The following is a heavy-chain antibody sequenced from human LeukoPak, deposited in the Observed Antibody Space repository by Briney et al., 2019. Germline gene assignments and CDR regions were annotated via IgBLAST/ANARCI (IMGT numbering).Heavy chain of an antibody. J-gene: IGHJ3*02. D-gene: IGHD1-14*01. CDR2: IYYSGST. Sequence: SETLSLTCTVSGGSISSSDYFWDWIRQPPGRGLQWIGTIYYSGSTNYNPSLKSRVTISVDTSKNQFSLKLSSVTAADTAVYYCAITTLGTRRDAFDIWGQGTMVTVSS. CDR3: AITTLGTRRDAFDI. CDR1: GGSISSSDYF. V-gene: IGHV4-39*07.